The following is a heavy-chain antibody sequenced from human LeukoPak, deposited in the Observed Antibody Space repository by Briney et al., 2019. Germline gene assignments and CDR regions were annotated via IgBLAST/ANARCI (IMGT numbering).Heavy chain of an antibody. Sequence: SVKVSCKASGGTFRSYAITWVRQAPGQGLEWMGGFIPIFGTANYAQKFQGRVTTTADKSTSTAYMELSSLRSEDTAVYYCARAIRGSKIASRYYFYYMDVWGKGTTVTVSS. V-gene: IGHV1-69*06. J-gene: IGHJ6*03. CDR3: ARAIRGSKIASRYYFYYMDV. CDR2: FIPIFGTA. D-gene: IGHD3-10*01. CDR1: GGTFRSYA.